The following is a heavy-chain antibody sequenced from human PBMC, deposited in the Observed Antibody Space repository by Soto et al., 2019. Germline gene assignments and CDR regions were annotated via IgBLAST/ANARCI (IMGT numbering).Heavy chain of an antibody. CDR1: GYTFTSYG. CDR3: ARVSRDGYNYCVNGYYYGMDV. Sequence: QVQLVQSGAEVKKPGASVKVSCKASGYTFTSYGISWVRQAPGQGLEWMGWISAYNGNTNYAQKLQGRVTMTTDTSTSTAYMELRSLRSDDTAVYYCARVSRDGYNYCVNGYYYGMDVWGQGTTVTVSS. J-gene: IGHJ6*02. CDR2: ISAYNGNT. D-gene: IGHD5-12*01. V-gene: IGHV1-18*01.